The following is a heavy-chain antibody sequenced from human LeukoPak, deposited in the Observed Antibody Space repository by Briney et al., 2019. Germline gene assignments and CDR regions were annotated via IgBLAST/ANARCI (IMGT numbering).Heavy chain of an antibody. CDR1: GYTFIAYY. V-gene: IGHV1-18*04. J-gene: IGHJ4*02. CDR3: ARDYDSSGYSDLSLDY. CDR2: ISAYNGNT. Sequence: GASVKVSCKASGYTFIAYYMHWVRQAPGQGLEWMGWISAYNGNTNYAQKLQGRVTMTTDTSTSTAYMELRSLRSDDTAVYYCARDYDSSGYSDLSLDYWGQGTLVTVSS. D-gene: IGHD3-22*01.